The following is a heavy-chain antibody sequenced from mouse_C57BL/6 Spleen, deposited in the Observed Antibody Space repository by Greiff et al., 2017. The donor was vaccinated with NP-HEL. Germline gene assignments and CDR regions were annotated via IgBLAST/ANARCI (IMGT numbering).Heavy chain of an antibody. CDR2: IDPEDGDT. Sequence: DVKLVESGAELVRPGASVKLSCTASGFNIKDYYMHWVKQRPEQGLEWIGRIDPEDGDTEYAPKFQGKATMTADTSSNTAYLQLSSLTSEDTAVYYCTFYYGSSYVAYWGQGTLVTVSA. D-gene: IGHD1-1*01. CDR1: GFNIKDYY. J-gene: IGHJ3*01. CDR3: TFYYGSSYVAY. V-gene: IGHV14-1*01.